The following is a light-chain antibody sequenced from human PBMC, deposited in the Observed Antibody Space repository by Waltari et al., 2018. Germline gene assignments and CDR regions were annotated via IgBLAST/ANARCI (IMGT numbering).Light chain of an antibody. V-gene: IGKV3D-15*01. J-gene: IGKJ5*01. CDR1: QSVSSN. Sequence: EIVMTQSPATLSVSPGERATLSCRASQSVSSNLAWYQQKPGQAPRLLIYGTSPRATGIPARFSGTGSGTEFTLTISSLQSEDFAIYYCQQYNIWPPITFGQGTRLQIK. CDR3: QQYNIWPPIT. CDR2: GTS.